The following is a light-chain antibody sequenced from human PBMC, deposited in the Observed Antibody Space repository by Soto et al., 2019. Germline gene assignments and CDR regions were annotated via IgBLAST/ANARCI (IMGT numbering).Light chain of an antibody. V-gene: IGKV1-33*01. J-gene: IGKJ5*01. CDR2: DAT. Sequence: IPMTPSPTSLSASMGARVTITCRASRDIGSDLSWYQQKPGKAPKLLIYDATNLETGVPSRFSGSGSRTDFSFTISSLQPDDIATYFCHQRNNRPPTFGQGTRLEIK. CDR3: HQRNNRPPT. CDR1: RDIGSD.